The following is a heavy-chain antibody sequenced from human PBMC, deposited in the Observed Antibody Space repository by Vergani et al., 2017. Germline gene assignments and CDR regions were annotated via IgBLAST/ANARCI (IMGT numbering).Heavy chain of an antibody. D-gene: IGHD6-25*01. CDR3: ARSGAYQRYRDH. J-gene: IGHJ4*02. Sequence: QLRLQQSGPGLVKPSETLFLTCTVSADSISSGSYYSGCIRQPTGKSVEWIGCIYYSGLTYYNPSLKRRVAISVDTSKKHFSLKVTSVTAADTAVYFCARSGAYQRYRDHWGRGTLVTVSS. CDR2: IYYSGLT. CDR1: ADSISSGSYY. V-gene: IGHV4-39*02.